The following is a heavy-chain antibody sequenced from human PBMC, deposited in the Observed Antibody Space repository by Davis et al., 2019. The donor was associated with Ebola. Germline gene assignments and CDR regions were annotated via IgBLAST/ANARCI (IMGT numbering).Heavy chain of an antibody. D-gene: IGHD3-3*01. J-gene: IGHJ6*02. CDR1: GFTLSSYV. Sequence: GESLKISCAASGFTLSSYVMTWVRQAPGKGLEWVSAISGSGGSTYYADSVKGRFIISRDNSKNMLYLQMNSLRAEDTAVYYCAKDSNTIFGVLITYYYYGMDVWGQGTTVTVSS. CDR3: AKDSNTIFGVLITYYYYGMDV. CDR2: ISGSGGST. V-gene: IGHV3-23*01.